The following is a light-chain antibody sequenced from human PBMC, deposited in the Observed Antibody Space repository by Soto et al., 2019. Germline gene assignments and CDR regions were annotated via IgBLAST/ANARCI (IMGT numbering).Light chain of an antibody. J-gene: IGLJ2*01. Sequence: QSALTQPASVSGSPGQSITISCTGTSSDVGSYNHVSWYQQHPGKAPKLMIYEGSKRPSGVSDRSSGSKSGNTASLTITGLQAEDEADYYCYSYAGSSTYVVFGGGTKLTVL. CDR1: SSDVGSYNH. CDR3: YSYAGSSTYVV. CDR2: EGS. V-gene: IGLV2-23*01.